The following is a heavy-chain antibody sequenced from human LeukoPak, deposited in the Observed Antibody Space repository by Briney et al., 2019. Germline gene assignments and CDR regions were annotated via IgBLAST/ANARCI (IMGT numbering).Heavy chain of an antibody. V-gene: IGHV1-8*01. CDR1: GYTFTSYD. CDR2: MNPNSGNT. D-gene: IGHD3-3*01. Sequence: ASVKVSCKASGYTFTSYDINWVRQATGQGLEWMGWMNPNSGNTGYAQKFQGRVTMTTDTSTSAAYMELRSLRSDDTAVYYCARDRGDFWSGYYPNDYWGQGTLVTVSS. CDR3: ARDRGDFWSGYYPNDY. J-gene: IGHJ4*02.